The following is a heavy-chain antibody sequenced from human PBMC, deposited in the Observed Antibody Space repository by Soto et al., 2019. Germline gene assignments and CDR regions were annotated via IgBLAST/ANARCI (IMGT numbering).Heavy chain of an antibody. CDR2: MNPNSGNT. CDR3: ASVFYSYRTHNWIDP. CDR1: GYTFTSYD. J-gene: IGHJ5*02. D-gene: IGHD5-18*01. Sequence: ASVKVSCKASGYTFTSYDINWVRQATGQGLEWMGWMNPNSGNTGYAQKFQGRVTMTRNTSISTAYMELSSLRSEDTAVYYCASVFYSYRTHNWIDPWGQGTLVTVSS. V-gene: IGHV1-8*01.